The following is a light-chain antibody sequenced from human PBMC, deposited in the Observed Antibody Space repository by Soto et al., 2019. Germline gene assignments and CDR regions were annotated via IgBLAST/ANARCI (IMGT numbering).Light chain of an antibody. CDR1: SSDVGGYNY. J-gene: IGLJ2*01. Sequence: QSALTQPASVSGSPGQSITISCTGTSSDVGGYNYVSWYQQHPGKAPKLMIYEVSNRPSGVSNRFSGSKSGNTASLTISGLQAEDAADYYCSSYTSSSPLVVFGGGTQLTVL. V-gene: IGLV2-14*01. CDR2: EVS. CDR3: SSYTSSSPLVV.